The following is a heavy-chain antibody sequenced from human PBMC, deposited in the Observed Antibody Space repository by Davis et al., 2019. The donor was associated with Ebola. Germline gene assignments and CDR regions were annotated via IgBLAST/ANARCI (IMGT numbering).Heavy chain of an antibody. J-gene: IGHJ5*02. CDR3: ARHWAPYFGSGSYYSDWFDP. D-gene: IGHD3-10*01. CDR1: GGSISSYY. Sequence: SETLSLTCAVSGGSISSYYWSWIRQPPGKGLEWIGYIYYSGSTNYNPSLKSRVTISVDTSRNQFSLKLRSVTAADTAVYHCARHWAPYFGSGSYYSDWFDPWGQGTLVTVSS. CDR2: IYYSGST. V-gene: IGHV4-59*08.